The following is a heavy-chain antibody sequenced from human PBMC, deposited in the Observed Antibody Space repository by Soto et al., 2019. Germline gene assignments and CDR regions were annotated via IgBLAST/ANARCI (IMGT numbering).Heavy chain of an antibody. J-gene: IGHJ5*02. CDR3: ARGKVPAATRWFDP. Sequence: PSETLSLTCAVYGGSFSGYYWSWIRQPPGKGLEWIGEINHSGSTNYNPSLKSRVTISVDTSKNQFSLKLSSVTAADTAVYYCARGKVPAATRWFDPWGQGTLVTVSS. D-gene: IGHD2-2*01. CDR1: GGSFSGYY. V-gene: IGHV4-34*01. CDR2: INHSGST.